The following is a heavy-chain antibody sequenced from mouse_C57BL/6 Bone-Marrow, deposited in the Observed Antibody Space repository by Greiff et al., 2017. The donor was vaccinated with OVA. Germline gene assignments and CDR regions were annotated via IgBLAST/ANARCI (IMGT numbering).Heavy chain of an antibody. CDR1: GYTFTSYW. CDR3: ARAHDYGSSHPYFDC. D-gene: IGHD1-1*01. Sequence: VQLQQPGAELVMPGASVKLSCKASGYTFTSYWMHWVKQRPGQGLEWIGEIDPSDSYTNYNQKFKGKSTLTVDKSSSTAYMQLSSLTSEDSAVYYCARAHDYGSSHPYFDCWGQGTTLTVSS. V-gene: IGHV1-69*01. CDR2: IDPSDSYT. J-gene: IGHJ2*01.